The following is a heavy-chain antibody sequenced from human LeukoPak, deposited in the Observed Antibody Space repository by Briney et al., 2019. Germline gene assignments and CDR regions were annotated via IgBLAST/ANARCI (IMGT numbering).Heavy chain of an antibody. J-gene: IGHJ4*02. CDR3: ARESDYDYVWGSYRGWPYYFDY. CDR1: GYTFTSYG. Sequence: GASVKVSCKASGYTFTSYGISWVRQAPGQGLEWMGWISAYNGNTNYAQKLQGRVTMTTDTSTSTAYMEPRSLRSDDTAVYYCARESDYDYVWGSYRGWPYYFDYWGQGTLVIVSS. V-gene: IGHV1-18*01. CDR2: ISAYNGNT. D-gene: IGHD3-16*02.